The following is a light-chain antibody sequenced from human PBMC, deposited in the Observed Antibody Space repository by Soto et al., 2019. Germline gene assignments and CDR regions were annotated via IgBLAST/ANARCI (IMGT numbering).Light chain of an antibody. CDR3: QSYDSSLSGCV. J-gene: IGLJ1*01. CDR1: SSDIGDYNY. Sequence: QSALTQPASVSGSPGQSITISCVGTSSDIGDYNYVYWYQQHPGKVPKVIIYDDSNRPSGVSYRFSGSKSGNSASLAISGLQAEDEADYYCQSYDSSLSGCVFGTGTKVTVL. V-gene: IGLV2-14*01. CDR2: DDS.